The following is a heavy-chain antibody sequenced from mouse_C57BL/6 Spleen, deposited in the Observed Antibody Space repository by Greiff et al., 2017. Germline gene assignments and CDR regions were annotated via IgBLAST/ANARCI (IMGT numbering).Heavy chain of an antibody. CDR2: INPSSGYT. Sequence: VKVVESGAELARPGASVKMSCKASGYTFTSYTMHWVKQRPGQGLEWIGYINPSSGYTKYNQKFKDKATLTADKSSSTAYMQLSSLTSEDSAVYYCADGYHQDYWGQGTTLTVSS. V-gene: IGHV1-4*01. CDR1: GYTFTSYT. D-gene: IGHD2-3*01. CDR3: ADGYHQDY. J-gene: IGHJ2*01.